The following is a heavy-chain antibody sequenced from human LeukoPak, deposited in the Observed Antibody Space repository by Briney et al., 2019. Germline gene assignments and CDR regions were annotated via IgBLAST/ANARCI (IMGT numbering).Heavy chain of an antibody. CDR1: GFTFSSYA. CDR3: ARDEATMVRGHDY. CDR2: IKQDGRET. Sequence: PGGTLRLSCAASGFTFSSYAMSWVRQAPGKGLEWLANIKQDGRETYYVYSVKGRFTISRDNAKNSLYLQMNNLRAEDTAVYYCARDEATMVRGHDYWGQGTLVTVSS. D-gene: IGHD3-10*01. J-gene: IGHJ4*02. V-gene: IGHV3-7*01.